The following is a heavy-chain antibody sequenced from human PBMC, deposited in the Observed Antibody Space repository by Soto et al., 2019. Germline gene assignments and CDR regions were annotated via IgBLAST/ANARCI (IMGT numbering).Heavy chain of an antibody. Sequence: QITLNESGPTQVKPRQTLTLTCTFSGFSLTTSGVGVGWIRQSPGKAPEWLALIYWDDDERYSPSLKSKLTITKDTSNNQVVLTMADLDPPDTATYYCAHRVLRTVFGLVTTTAIYFDFWGQGTPVAVSS. D-gene: IGHD3-3*01. CDR3: AHRVLRTVFGLVTTTAIYFDF. CDR1: GFSLTTSGVG. V-gene: IGHV2-5*02. CDR2: IYWDDDE. J-gene: IGHJ4*02.